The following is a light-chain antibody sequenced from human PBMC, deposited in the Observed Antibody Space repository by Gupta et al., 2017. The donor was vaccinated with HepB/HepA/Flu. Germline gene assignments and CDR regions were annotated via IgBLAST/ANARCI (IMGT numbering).Light chain of an antibody. J-gene: IGLJ3*02. CDR1: SSHIGSNT. V-gene: IGLV1-44*01. Sequence: QSVLTQPPAASGTPGQRVPISCSGSSSHIGSNTVNWYQQLPGTAPKLTISKKHTRPSAAPVRFSGSKSGTSASLTISGLHAEDEADYYCATCDAIMNCWVFGGGTKLTLL. CDR3: ATCDAIMNCWV. CDR2: KKH.